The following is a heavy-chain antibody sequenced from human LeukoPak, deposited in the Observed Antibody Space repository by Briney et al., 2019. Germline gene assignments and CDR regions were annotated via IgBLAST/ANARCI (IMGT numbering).Heavy chain of an antibody. J-gene: IGHJ4*02. CDR2: ISYDGSNK. D-gene: IGHD3-10*01. V-gene: IGHV3-30*04. CDR1: GFTFSSYA. CDR3: AKGHYYGSGSLDY. Sequence: GGSLRLSCAASGFTFSSYAMHWVRQAPGKGLEWVAVISYDGSNKYYADSVKGRFTISRDNSKNTLYVQMNSLRAEDTAVYYCAKGHYYGSGSLDYWGQGILVTVSS.